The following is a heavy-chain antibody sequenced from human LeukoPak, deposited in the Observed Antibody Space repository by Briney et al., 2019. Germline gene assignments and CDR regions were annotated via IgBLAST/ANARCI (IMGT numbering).Heavy chain of an antibody. V-gene: IGHV4-34*01. Sequence: SETLSLTCAVYGGSFSGYYWSWIRQPPGKGLEWIGSIYHSESTYYNPSLKSRVTISLDTSKNQFSLKLSSVTAADTAVYYCARGDDILTGYYPTYYFDYWGQGTLVTVSS. CDR3: ARGDDILTGYYPTYYFDY. D-gene: IGHD3-9*01. J-gene: IGHJ4*02. CDR2: IYHSEST. CDR1: GGSFSGYY.